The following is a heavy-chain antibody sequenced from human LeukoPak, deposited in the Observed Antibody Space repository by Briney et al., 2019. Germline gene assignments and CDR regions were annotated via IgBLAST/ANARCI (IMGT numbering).Heavy chain of an antibody. CDR1: GGTFSNHA. D-gene: IGHD4-17*01. CDR2: MNPHSGKT. J-gene: IGHJ5*02. CDR3: ARLSSHYGDYKVDP. V-gene: IGHV1-8*02. Sequence: ASVKVSCKASGGTFSNHAINWVRQATGQGLEWMGWMNPHSGKTGYAQNFQGRVTMTRDTSISTAYMELSSLRSEDTAVYYCARLSSHYGDYKVDPWGQGTLVTVSS.